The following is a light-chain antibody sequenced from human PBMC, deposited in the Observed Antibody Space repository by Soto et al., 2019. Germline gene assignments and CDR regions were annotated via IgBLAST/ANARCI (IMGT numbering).Light chain of an antibody. Sequence: QSALTQPRSVSGSPGQSVTISCTGTSSDVGAYKYVSWYQHHPGKAPKYMIYDVSNRPSGVPDRFSGSKSGNTASLTISGLQAEYEADYSCSSFAGPSLYVFVTGSKV. CDR2: DVS. CDR1: SSDVGAYKY. CDR3: SSFAGPSLYV. J-gene: IGLJ1*01. V-gene: IGLV2-11*01.